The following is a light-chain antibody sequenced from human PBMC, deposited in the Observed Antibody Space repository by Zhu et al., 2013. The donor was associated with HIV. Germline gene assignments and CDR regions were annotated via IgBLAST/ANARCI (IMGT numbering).Light chain of an antibody. CDR3: QQYGSSSQ. CDR2: GAS. V-gene: IGKV3-20*01. J-gene: IGKJ1*01. CDR1: QSVSSNY. Sequence: EIVLTQSPGTLSLSPGDRATLSCRASQSVSSNYLAWYQQKPGQAPSLLIYGASNRATGIPDRFSGSGSETDFTLTISRLEPGDFAVYYCQQYGSSSQFGQGTKVEI.